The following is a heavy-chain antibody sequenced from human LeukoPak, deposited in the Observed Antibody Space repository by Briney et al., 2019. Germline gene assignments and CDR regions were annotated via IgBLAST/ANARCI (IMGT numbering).Heavy chain of an antibody. Sequence: GGSLRLSCAASGFTFNSYALSWVRQAPGKGLEWVSAISGNDDNKYYADSVKGRFTISRDISKNTLYLQMNSLRAEDTAIYYCAKDRTVGASYWYFDLWGRGTLVTVSS. J-gene: IGHJ2*01. CDR3: AKDRTVGASYWYFDL. V-gene: IGHV3-23*01. CDR2: ISGNDDNK. CDR1: GFTFNSYA. D-gene: IGHD1-26*01.